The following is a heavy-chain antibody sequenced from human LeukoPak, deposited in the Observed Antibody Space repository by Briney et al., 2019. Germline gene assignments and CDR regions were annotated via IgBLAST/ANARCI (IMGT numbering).Heavy chain of an antibody. CDR3: ARRGGDGLWYFDL. Sequence: GESLKISRRGSGYRFTTCWIGWVRQMPGKGLEWMGIIYPSDSDATYSPSFQGQVTISADKSISTAYLQWSSLKASDTAMYYCARRGGDGLWYFDLWGRGTLVTVSS. CDR1: GYRFTTCW. CDR2: IYPSDSDA. D-gene: IGHD2-21*02. J-gene: IGHJ2*01. V-gene: IGHV5-51*01.